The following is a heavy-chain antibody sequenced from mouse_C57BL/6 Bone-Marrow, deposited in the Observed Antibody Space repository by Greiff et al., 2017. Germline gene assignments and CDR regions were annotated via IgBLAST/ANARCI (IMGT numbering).Heavy chain of an antibody. J-gene: IGHJ1*03. CDR3: ARSDYGSSYFWYFDV. V-gene: IGHV1-69*01. Sequence: VQLQQSGAELVMPGASVKLSCKASGYTFTSYWMHWVKQRPGQGLEWIGEIDPSDSYTNYNQKFKGKSTLTVDKSSSTAYMQLSSLTSEDSAVYYGARSDYGSSYFWYFDVWGTGTTVTVSS. D-gene: IGHD1-1*01. CDR1: GYTFTSYW. CDR2: IDPSDSYT.